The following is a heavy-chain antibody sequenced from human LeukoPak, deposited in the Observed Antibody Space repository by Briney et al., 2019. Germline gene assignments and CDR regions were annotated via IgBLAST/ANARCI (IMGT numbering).Heavy chain of an antibody. J-gene: IGHJ4*02. CDR2: MNPNSGRT. CDR3: TRETSSRYFDY. Sequence: ATVKVSCKASGYTLTSYDINWVRQATGQGLEWMGWMNPNSGRTGYAQNFQGRITITRNTSISTAYMELSSLRSEDTAVYYCTRETSSRYFDYWGQGTLVTVSS. CDR1: GYTLTSYD. V-gene: IGHV1-8*01.